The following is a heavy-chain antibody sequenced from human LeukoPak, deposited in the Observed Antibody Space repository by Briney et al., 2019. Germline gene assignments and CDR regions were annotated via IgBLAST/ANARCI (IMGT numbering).Heavy chain of an antibody. V-gene: IGHV1-69*05. CDR2: IIPIFGTA. D-gene: IGHD5-12*01. Sequence: SVKVSCKASGGTFSSYAISWVRQAPGQGLEWMGGIIPIFGTANYAQKFQGRVTITTDESTSTAYMELSSLRSEDTAVYYCARVGVDIVATFMGSLDYWGQGTLVTVSS. CDR3: ARVGVDIVATFMGSLDY. CDR1: GGTFSSYA. J-gene: IGHJ4*02.